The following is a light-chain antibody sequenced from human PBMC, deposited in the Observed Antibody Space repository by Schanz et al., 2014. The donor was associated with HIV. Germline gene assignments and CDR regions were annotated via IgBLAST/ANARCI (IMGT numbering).Light chain of an antibody. Sequence: QSALTQPPSASGSPGQSVAISCTGTSSDVGGYNYVSWYQQHPGRAPKLMISEVSDRPSGVPVRFFGSKSGNTASLTISGLQTDDEGDYYCSSYTTNRTVTFGGGTKLTVL. V-gene: IGLV2-8*01. CDR1: SSDVGGYNY. CDR3: SSYTTNRTVT. CDR2: EVS. J-gene: IGLJ2*01.